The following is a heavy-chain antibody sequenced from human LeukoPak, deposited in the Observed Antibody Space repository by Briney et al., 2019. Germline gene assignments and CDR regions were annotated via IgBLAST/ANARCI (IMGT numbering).Heavy chain of an antibody. J-gene: IGHJ6*03. CDR1: GGSISSGSYY. CDR2: IYTSGST. Sequence: SETLSLTCTVSGGSISSGSYYWSWIRQPAGKGLKWIGRIYTSGSTNYNPSLKSRVTISVDTSKNQFSLKLSSVTAADTAVYYCARVRSSWYYYYYMDVWGKGTTVTVSS. D-gene: IGHD6-13*01. V-gene: IGHV4-61*02. CDR3: ARVRSSWYYYYYMDV.